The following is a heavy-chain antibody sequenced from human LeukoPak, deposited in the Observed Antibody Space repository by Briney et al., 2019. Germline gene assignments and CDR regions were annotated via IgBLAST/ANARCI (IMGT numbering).Heavy chain of an antibody. Sequence: QSGGSLRLSCAASGFTFSSYGMHWVRQAPGKGLEWVAFIRYDGSNKYYADSVKGRFTISRDNSKNTLYLQMNSLRADDTAVYYCAKGGAAAAEGAFDIWGQGTMVTVSS. CDR2: IRYDGSNK. D-gene: IGHD6-13*01. V-gene: IGHV3-30*02. CDR1: GFTFSSYG. J-gene: IGHJ3*02. CDR3: AKGGAAAAEGAFDI.